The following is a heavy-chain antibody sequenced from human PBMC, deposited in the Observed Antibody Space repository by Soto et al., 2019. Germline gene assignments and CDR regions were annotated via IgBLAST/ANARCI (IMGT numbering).Heavy chain of an antibody. V-gene: IGHV4-61*01. CDR1: GGSVSSGSYY. CDR3: ARNPLITMVRGVYNWFDP. D-gene: IGHD3-10*01. CDR2: IYYSGST. Sequence: SETLSLTCTVSGGSVSSGSYYWSWIRQPPGKGLEWIGYIYYSGSTNYNPSLKSRVTISVDTSKNQFSLKLSSVTAADTAVYYCARNPLITMVRGVYNWFDPWGQGTLVTVS. J-gene: IGHJ5*02.